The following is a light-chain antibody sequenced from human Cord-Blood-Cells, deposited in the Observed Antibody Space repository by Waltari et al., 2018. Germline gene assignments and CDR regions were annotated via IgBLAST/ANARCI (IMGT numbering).Light chain of an antibody. J-gene: IGKJ2*01. V-gene: IGKV1-33*01. CDR1: QDISNY. CDR2: DAS. Sequence: DIQMIQSPSYLSASVGDRVTITCQASQDISNYLNWYQQKPGKAPKRLIYDASNLETGVPSRFSGSGSGTDFTFTISSLQPEDIATYYCQQYDNLPYTFGQWTKLEIK. CDR3: QQYDNLPYT.